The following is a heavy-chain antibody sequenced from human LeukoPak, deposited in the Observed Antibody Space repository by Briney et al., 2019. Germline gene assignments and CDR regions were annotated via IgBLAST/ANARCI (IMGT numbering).Heavy chain of an antibody. J-gene: IGHJ3*01. CDR1: GGSISSYH. Sequence: SETLSLTCTVSGGSISSYHWSWIRQPPGKGLEWIGYIYYSGSTNYNPSLKSRVTISVDTSENHFSLQLNSVTPEDTAVYYCARSAVATRGTAFDVWGQGTMVTVSS. V-gene: IGHV4-59*12. D-gene: IGHD1-26*01. CDR2: IYYSGST. CDR3: ARSAVATRGTAFDV.